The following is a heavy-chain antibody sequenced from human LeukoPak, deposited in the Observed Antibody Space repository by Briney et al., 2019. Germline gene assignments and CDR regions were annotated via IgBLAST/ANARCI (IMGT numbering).Heavy chain of an antibody. D-gene: IGHD3-22*01. V-gene: IGHV4-39*01. J-gene: IGHJ4*02. CDR2: IYYSGST. CDR3: ARHSYYYDSSGYLVDY. CDR1: GGSISSSSYY. Sequence: SETLSLTCTVSGGSISSSSYYWGWIRQPPGKGLEWIGSIYYSGSTYYNPSLKSRVTISVDTSKNQFSLKLSSVTAADTAVYYCARHSYYYDSSGYLVDYWGQGTLVTVSS.